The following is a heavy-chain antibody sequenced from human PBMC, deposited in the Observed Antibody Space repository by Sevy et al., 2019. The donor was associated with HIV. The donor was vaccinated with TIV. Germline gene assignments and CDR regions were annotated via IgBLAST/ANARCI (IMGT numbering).Heavy chain of an antibody. CDR1: GFTFSTYN. D-gene: IGHD6-13*01. Sequence: GGSLRLSCAASGFTFSTYNMNWVRQPPGKGLEWVSSITSSSNYIYYADSLKGRFTNSRDNAKNSLYLQMNSLRAEDTAVYYCARSWEQQLHDVFDIWGQGTMVTVSS. V-gene: IGHV3-21*01. CDR3: ARSWEQQLHDVFDI. CDR2: ITSSSNYI. J-gene: IGHJ3*02.